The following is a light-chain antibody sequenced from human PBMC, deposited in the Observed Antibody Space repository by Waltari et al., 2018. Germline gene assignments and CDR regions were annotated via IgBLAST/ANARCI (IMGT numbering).Light chain of an antibody. CDR3: MQALQSPWS. CDR1: QNLLHTNGYNY. J-gene: IGKJ1*01. Sequence: DLVVTQSPISLPVIPGELASFSRRSSQNLLHTNGYNYLDWYLQKPGQPPQLLIFLGSNRASGVPDRFSGSGSGTEFTLKISRVEAEDVGVYYCMQALQSPWSFGQGTKVEIK. CDR2: LGS. V-gene: IGKV2-28*01.